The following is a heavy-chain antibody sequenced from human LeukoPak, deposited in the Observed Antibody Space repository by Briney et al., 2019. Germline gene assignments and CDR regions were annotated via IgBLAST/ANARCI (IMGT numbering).Heavy chain of an antibody. J-gene: IGHJ4*02. D-gene: IGHD4-17*01. CDR3: ARIRRFVARKSTVTKDY. Sequence: PSETLSLTCAVYGGSFSGYYWSWIRQPPGKGLEWIGEINHSGSTNYNPSLKSRVTISVDTSKNQFSLKLSSVTAADTAVSYCARIRRFVARKSTVTKDYWGQGTLVTVSS. V-gene: IGHV4-34*01. CDR2: INHSGST. CDR1: GGSFSGYY.